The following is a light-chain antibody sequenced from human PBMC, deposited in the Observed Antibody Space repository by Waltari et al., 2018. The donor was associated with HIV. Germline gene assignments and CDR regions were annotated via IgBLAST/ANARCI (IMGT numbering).Light chain of an antibody. CDR1: SSNIGAGYA. Sequence: QSVLTQPPSVSGAPGQRVTISCTGSSSNIGAGYAVTWYQQLPGTAPKLLIYGNSNRPSGVPDRFSGSKSGTSASLAITGLQAEDEADYYCQSYDSSLSAYVVFGGGTKLTVL. CDR3: QSYDSSLSAYVV. J-gene: IGLJ2*01. V-gene: IGLV1-40*01. CDR2: GNS.